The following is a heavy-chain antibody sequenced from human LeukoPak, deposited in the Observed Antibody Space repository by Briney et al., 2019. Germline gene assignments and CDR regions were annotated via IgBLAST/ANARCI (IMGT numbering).Heavy chain of an antibody. Sequence: SETLSLTCTVSGGSISSYYWSWIRQPPGEGLEWIVYIYYSGSTNYNPSLKSRVTISVDTSKNQFSLKLSSVTAADTAVYYCAREVDCSGGSCYHFDYWGQGTLVTVSS. CDR1: GGSISSYY. CDR2: IYYSGST. D-gene: IGHD2-15*01. CDR3: AREVDCSGGSCYHFDY. J-gene: IGHJ4*02. V-gene: IGHV4-59*01.